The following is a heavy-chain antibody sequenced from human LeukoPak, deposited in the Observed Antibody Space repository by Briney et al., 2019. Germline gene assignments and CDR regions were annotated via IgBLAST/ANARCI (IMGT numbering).Heavy chain of an antibody. CDR3: ARASRSGWYAEGDY. CDR1: GFTFSSYS. Sequence: GGSLRLSCAASGFTFSSYSVNWVRQAPGKGLEWVSYISSSSSTIYYADSVKGRFTISRDNAKNSLYLQMNSLRDEDTAVYYCARASRSGWYAEGDYWGQGTLVTVSS. J-gene: IGHJ4*02. CDR2: ISSSSSTI. V-gene: IGHV3-48*02. D-gene: IGHD6-19*01.